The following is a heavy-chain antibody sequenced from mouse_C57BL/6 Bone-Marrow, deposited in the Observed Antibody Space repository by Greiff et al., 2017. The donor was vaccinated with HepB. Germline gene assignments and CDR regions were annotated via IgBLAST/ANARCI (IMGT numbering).Heavy chain of an antibody. J-gene: IGHJ4*01. D-gene: IGHD3-2*02. CDR3: TTPPLDSSGYGYAMDY. V-gene: IGHV14-1*01. CDR1: GFNIKDYY. Sequence: VQLKQSGAELVRPGASVKLSCTASGFNIKDYYMHWVKQRPEQGLEWIGRIDPEDGDTEYAPKFQGKATMTADTSSNTAYLQLSSLTSEDTAVYYCTTPPLDSSGYGYAMDYWGQGTSVTVSS. CDR2: IDPEDGDT.